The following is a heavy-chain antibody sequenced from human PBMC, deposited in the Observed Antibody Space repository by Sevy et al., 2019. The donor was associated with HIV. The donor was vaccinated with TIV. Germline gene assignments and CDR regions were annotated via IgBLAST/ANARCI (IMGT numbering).Heavy chain of an antibody. V-gene: IGHV1-24*01. D-gene: IGHD3-10*01. CDR1: GYTLTALS. J-gene: IGHJ5*02. Sequence: ASVKVSCKVSGYTLTALSMHWVRQAPGKGLEWMGTFDPEDGETRFAQKFQGRVTITADESTSTAYMELSSLRSEDTAVYYCARASMVRGVSHNWFDPWGQGTLVTVSS. CDR3: ARASMVRGVSHNWFDP. CDR2: FDPEDGET.